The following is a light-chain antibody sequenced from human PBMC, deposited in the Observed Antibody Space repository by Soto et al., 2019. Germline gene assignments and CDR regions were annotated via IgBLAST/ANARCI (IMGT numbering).Light chain of an antibody. J-gene: IGKJ4*01. Sequence: EMVLTQSPDTLSLSPGERATLSCRASQTVGTDFLVWYQQKIGQPPRLLIYSTARRATGSPDRFSVSGSGTDFTLTISSLEPEDFAVYYCQQYGGAPRPISFGGGTRVESK. CDR3: QQYGGAPRPIS. CDR1: QTVGTDF. V-gene: IGKV3-20*01. CDR2: STA.